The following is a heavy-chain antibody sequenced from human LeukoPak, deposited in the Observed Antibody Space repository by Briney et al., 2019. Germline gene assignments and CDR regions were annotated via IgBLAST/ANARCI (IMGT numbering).Heavy chain of an antibody. J-gene: IGHJ4*02. CDR1: GYTFTGYY. V-gene: IGHV1-2*02. Sequence: ASVKVSCKASGYTFTGYYMHWVRQAPGQGLEWMGWINPNSGGTNYAQKFQGRVTMARDTSSGTVYMELSSLSSDDTAVYYCARTLYIAAAPGGLDYWGQGTLVTVSS. CDR2: INPNSGGT. CDR3: ARTLYIAAAPGGLDY. D-gene: IGHD6-13*01.